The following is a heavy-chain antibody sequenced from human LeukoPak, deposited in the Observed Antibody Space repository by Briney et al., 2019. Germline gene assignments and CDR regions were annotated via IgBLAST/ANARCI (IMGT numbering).Heavy chain of an antibody. CDR1: GGSISSSSYY. J-gene: IGHJ4*02. V-gene: IGHV4-39*01. CDR2: IYYSGST. Sequence: SETLSLTCTVSGGSISSSSYYWGWIRQPPGKGLEWIGSIYYSGSTYYNPSLKSRVTISVDTSKNQFSLKLSSVTAADTAVYYCASTGNVEMGTIFDYWGQGTLVTVSS. D-gene: IGHD5-24*01. CDR3: ASTGNVEMGTIFDY.